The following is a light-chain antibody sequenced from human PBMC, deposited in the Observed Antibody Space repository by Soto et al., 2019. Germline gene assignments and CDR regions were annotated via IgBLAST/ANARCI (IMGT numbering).Light chain of an antibody. CDR2: EDS. CDR3: SSYTSSNTLV. V-gene: IGLV2-14*01. CDR1: SNDVGAYNY. J-gene: IGLJ2*01. Sequence: QSALTQPASVSGYPGQSITISCTGTSNDVGAYNYVSWYQQHPGKAPKLMIFEDSDRHSGVSNRFCGSKSVNTASLTISGLKAEDEADYYCSSYTSSNTLVFGGGTKLTVL.